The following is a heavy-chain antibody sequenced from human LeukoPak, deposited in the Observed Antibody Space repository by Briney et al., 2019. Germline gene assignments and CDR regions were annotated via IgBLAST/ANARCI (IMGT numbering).Heavy chain of an antibody. D-gene: IGHD3-10*01. CDR2: ISPNSGAT. V-gene: IGHV1-2*02. J-gene: IGHJ5*02. CDR3: ARDSGTTGEVKFDP. Sequence: ASVKVSCKASGYTFTGYYIHWVRQAPGQGLEWMGWISPNSGATNYAQKFQGRVTMTRDTSISTAYMDLSRLRSDDTAVYYCARDSGTTGEVKFDPWGEGTLVTVSS. CDR1: GYTFTGYY.